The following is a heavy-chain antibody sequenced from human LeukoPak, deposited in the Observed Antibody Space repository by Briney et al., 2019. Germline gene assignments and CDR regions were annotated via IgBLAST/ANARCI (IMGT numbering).Heavy chain of an antibody. D-gene: IGHD3-16*02. CDR3: ASIVQGAWFDP. Sequence: PSETLSLTCTVSGGSISSSSYYWGWIRQPPGKGLEWIGSIYYSGSTYYNPSLKSRVTISVDTSKNQFSLKLSSVTAADTAVYYCASIVQGAWFDPWGQGTLVTVSS. V-gene: IGHV4-39*01. CDR2: IYYSGST. CDR1: GGSISSSSYY. J-gene: IGHJ5*02.